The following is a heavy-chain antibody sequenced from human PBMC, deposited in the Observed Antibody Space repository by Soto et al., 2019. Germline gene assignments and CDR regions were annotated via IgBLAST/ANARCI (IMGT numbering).Heavy chain of an antibody. V-gene: IGHV3-74*01. CDR2: ISGDGVHT. Sequence: EVQLAESGGGLIQPGGSLRLSCATSGFTFSRYWIHWVRQAPGEGLVWVSRISGDGVHTDYAESVKGPFTVSRDIAKSTGYLQMNNLRAEVTAIYYCARLFFVGEGDFWGQGILVTVSS. J-gene: IGHJ4*02. D-gene: IGHD3-16*01. CDR3: ARLFFVGEGDF. CDR1: GFTFSRYW.